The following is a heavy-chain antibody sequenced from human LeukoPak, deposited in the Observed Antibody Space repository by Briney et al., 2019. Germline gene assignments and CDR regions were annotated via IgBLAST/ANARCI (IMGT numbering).Heavy chain of an antibody. CDR3: ARDVSHSSGIDY. V-gene: IGHV3-7*01. CDR1: GFSFTTYW. CDR2: INQDGTEK. J-gene: IGHJ4*02. Sequence: GGSLRLSCAASGFSFTTYWMSWVRQAPGKGLEWVANINQDGTEKYYVDSVKGRFTISRDNGKNSLYLQMNSLRVEDTAVYYCARDVSHSSGIDYWGQGTLVTVSS. D-gene: IGHD6-19*01.